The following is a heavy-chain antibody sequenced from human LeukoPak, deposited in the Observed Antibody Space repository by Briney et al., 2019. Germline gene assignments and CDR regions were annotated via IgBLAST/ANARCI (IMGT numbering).Heavy chain of an antibody. J-gene: IGHJ4*02. D-gene: IGHD3-9*01. CDR2: IYYSGST. V-gene: IGHV4-30-4*08. CDR1: GGSISSGDYY. Sequence: SETLSLTCTVSGGSISSGDYYWSWIRQAPGKGLEWIGYIYYSGSTYYNPSLKSRVTISVDTSKNQFSLKLSSVTAADTAVYYCARSYDISPIDYWGQGTLVTVSS. CDR3: ARSYDISPIDY.